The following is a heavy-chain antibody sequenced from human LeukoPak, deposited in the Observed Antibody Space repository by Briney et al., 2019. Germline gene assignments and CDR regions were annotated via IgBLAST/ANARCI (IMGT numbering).Heavy chain of an antibody. CDR2: ISSSGSAI. D-gene: IGHD2-15*01. Sequence: GGSLRLSCAASGYPLSSYSINWVRQATGKGLEWVSYISSSGSAIYYVDSVKGRFTVSRDNAKNSLFLQMNSPRAEDTAVYYCVRVKGSYFDYWGQGALVTVSS. CDR3: VRVKGSYFDY. CDR1: GYPLSSYS. V-gene: IGHV3-48*01. J-gene: IGHJ4*02.